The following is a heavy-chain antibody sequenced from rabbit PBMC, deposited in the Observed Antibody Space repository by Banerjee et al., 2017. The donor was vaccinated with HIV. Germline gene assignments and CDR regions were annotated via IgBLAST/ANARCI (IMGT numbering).Heavy chain of an antibody. CDR1: GFTLSSYW. Sequence: QSLEESGGDLVKPGASLTLTCTASGFTLSSYWMYWVRQAPGKGLEWIACINTSSGSTVYATWAKGRFTISRTSSTTVTLQMTSLTAADTATYFCARWGSGWNLNLWGQGTLVT. V-gene: IGHV1S40*01. CDR3: ARWGSGWNLNL. J-gene: IGHJ4*01. CDR2: INTSSGST. D-gene: IGHD1-1*01.